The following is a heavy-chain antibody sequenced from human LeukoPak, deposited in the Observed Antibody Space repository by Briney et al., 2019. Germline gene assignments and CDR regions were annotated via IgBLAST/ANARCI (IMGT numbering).Heavy chain of an antibody. Sequence: PGGSLRLSCAASGFTFSSYAMSWVRQAPGKGLEWVSAISGSGGSTYYADSVKGRFTISRDNSKNMVYLQMNNLRAEDTAVYFCARDGGCTADGCPSGYFDYWGQGTLVTVSS. V-gene: IGHV3-23*01. CDR3: ARDGGCTADGCPSGYFDY. CDR2: ISGSGGST. CDR1: GFTFSSYA. D-gene: IGHD2-8*02. J-gene: IGHJ4*02.